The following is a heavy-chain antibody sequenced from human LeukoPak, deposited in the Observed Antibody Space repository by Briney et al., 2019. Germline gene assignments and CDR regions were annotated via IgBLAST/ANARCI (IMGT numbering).Heavy chain of an antibody. CDR3: ARLGGQRWLTVFGGDYYYMDV. CDR1: GGSISSHNYY. V-gene: IGHV4-39*01. D-gene: IGHD6-19*01. CDR2: IYYSGDA. J-gene: IGHJ6*03. Sequence: SETLSLTCTVSGGSISSHNYYWGWIRQPPGKGLEWIGSIYYSGDAYYDPSLKSRVTIFADTSENEFSLDVSSVTAADTAVYYCARLGGQRWLTVFGGDYYYMDVWGKGTTVTVSS.